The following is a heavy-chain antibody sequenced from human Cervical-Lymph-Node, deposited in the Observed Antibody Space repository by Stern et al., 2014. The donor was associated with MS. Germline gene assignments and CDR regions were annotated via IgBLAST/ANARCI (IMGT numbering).Heavy chain of an antibody. CDR2: IYTGGTT. D-gene: IGHD2-15*01. Sequence: VQLGQSGGDVIQPGGSLRLSCAASGFTVSSNYMSWVRQAPGKGLEWVSAIYTGGTTHYADSVKGRFTISRDNSKNTVYLQMDSLRGEDTAVYYCARDYCSGGSCYFDYWGQGTLVTVSS. J-gene: IGHJ4*02. CDR3: ARDYCSGGSCYFDY. V-gene: IGHV3-53*01. CDR1: GFTVSSNY.